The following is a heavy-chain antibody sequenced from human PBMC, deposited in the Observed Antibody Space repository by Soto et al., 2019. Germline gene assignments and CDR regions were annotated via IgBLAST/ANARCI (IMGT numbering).Heavy chain of an antibody. V-gene: IGHV5-51*01. D-gene: IGHD3-22*01. CDR2: IYAGDSDT. Sequence: GESLKISCKASGYSFSNYWIGWVRQMPGKGLEWLGLIYAGDSDTKYSPSTQGQVTFSADRSTSTAYLQCSSLTASDTAMYYCARVADPYSFGYGGMNVWGQGTTVTVSS. CDR1: GYSFSNYW. J-gene: IGHJ6*02. CDR3: ARVADPYSFGYGGMNV.